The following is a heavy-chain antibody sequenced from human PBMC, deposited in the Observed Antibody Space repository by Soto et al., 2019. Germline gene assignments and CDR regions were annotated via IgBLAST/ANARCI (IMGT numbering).Heavy chain of an antibody. CDR2: IYHSGST. D-gene: IGHD5-12*01. V-gene: IGHV4-30-2*01. CDR3: AAGGGLPRYY. J-gene: IGHJ4*02. CDR1: GGSLSSGGYS. Sequence: QLQLQESGSGLVKPSQTLSLTCAVSGGSLSSGGYSWSWIRQPPGKGLEWIGYIYHSGSTHYNPSLKSRVTISVDRSKTPFSLKLSSVTPADTAVYYCAAGGGLPRYYWGQGTLFTVSS.